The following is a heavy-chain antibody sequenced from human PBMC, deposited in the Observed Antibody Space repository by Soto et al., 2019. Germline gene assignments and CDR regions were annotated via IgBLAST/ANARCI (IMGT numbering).Heavy chain of an antibody. V-gene: IGHV3-48*02. Sequence: GGSLRLSCAASGFTFSSYSMNWVRQAPGKGLEWVSYTSSSSSSIYYADSVKGRFTISRDNAKNSLYLQMNSLRDEDTAVYYCATDYEYWSGYYKGFDYWGQGTLVTVSS. CDR3: ATDYEYWSGYYKGFDY. CDR2: TSSSSSSI. D-gene: IGHD3-3*01. CDR1: GFTFSSYS. J-gene: IGHJ4*02.